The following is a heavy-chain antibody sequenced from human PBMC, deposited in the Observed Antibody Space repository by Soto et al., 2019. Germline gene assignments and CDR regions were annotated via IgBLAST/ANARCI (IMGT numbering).Heavy chain of an antibody. CDR3: AMVDVYVTPSPQDV. CDR2: ITPILSKA. CDR1: GGTFSSYI. V-gene: IGHV1-69*02. Sequence: PSVKVSCKASGGTFSSYIINWVRRAPGQGLEWMGRITPILSKANYAQKFQGRVTITADTSTSTAYMELSSLRSNDTAVYYCAMVDVYVTPSPQDVWGQGTTVTVSS. J-gene: IGHJ6*02. D-gene: IGHD3-16*01.